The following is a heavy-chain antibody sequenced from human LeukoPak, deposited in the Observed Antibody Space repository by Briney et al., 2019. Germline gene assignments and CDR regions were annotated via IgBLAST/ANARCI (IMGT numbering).Heavy chain of an antibody. V-gene: IGHV1-2*06. Sequence: GASVKVSCKASGYTFTGYYMHWVRQAPGQGPEWMGRINPNSGGTNYAQKFQGRVTMTRDTSISTAYMELSRLRSDDTAVYYCARGGVGYCSGGSCFQTFDPWGQGTLVTVSS. J-gene: IGHJ5*02. D-gene: IGHD2-15*01. CDR1: GYTFTGYY. CDR3: ARGGVGYCSGGSCFQTFDP. CDR2: INPNSGGT.